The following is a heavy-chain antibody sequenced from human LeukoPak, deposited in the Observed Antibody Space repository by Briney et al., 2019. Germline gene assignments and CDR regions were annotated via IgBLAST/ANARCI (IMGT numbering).Heavy chain of an antibody. V-gene: IGHV1-8*01. CDR1: GYTFTSYD. CDR2: MNPNSGNT. J-gene: IGHJ4*02. CDR3: ARYSGSHMSVDY. D-gene: IGHD3-10*01. Sequence: ASVTVSCKASGYTFTSYDINWVRQAPGQGLEWMGWMNPNSGNTGFAQKFQGRVTMTTSTSISTAYMELSSLRSEDTAVYYCARYSGSHMSVDYWGQGTLVTVSS.